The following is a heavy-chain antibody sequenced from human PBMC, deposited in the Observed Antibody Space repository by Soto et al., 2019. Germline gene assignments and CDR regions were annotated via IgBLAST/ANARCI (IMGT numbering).Heavy chain of an antibody. CDR2: IYYTGTT. J-gene: IGHJ5*01. V-gene: IGHV4-31*11. D-gene: IGHD3-10*01. CDR1: GGSISIGGYY. CDR3: AGDQWFGEPRSQYNWFGS. Sequence: VQLQESGPGLVKPSQTLSLSCAVSGGSISIGGYYWSWIRQHPGKGLEWIGYIYYTGTTYYKSSLKSRVIMSVDTSKNQFSLNLTSVTAADTAVYYCAGDQWFGEPRSQYNWFGSWGQGILVTVAS.